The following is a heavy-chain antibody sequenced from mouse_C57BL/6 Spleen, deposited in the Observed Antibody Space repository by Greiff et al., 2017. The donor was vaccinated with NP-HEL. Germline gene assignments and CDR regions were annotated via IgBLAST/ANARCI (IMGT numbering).Heavy chain of an antibody. CDR3: ARGSYSTVVARLDY. V-gene: IGHV1-81*01. J-gene: IGHJ2*01. CDR1: GYTFTSYG. Sequence: QVQLQQSGAELARPGASVKLSCKASGYTFTSYGISWVKQRTGQGLEWIGEIYPRSGNTYYNEKFKGKATLTADKSSSTAYMELRSLTSEDSAVYFCARGSYSTVVARLDYWGQGTTLTVSS. D-gene: IGHD1-1*01. CDR2: IYPRSGNT.